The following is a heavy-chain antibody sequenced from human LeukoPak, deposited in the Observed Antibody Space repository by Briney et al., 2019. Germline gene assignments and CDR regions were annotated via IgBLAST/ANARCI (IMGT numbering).Heavy chain of an antibody. J-gene: IGHJ4*02. D-gene: IGHD3-10*01. CDR2: ISSSGSTI. V-gene: IGHV3-11*01. Sequence: GGSLRLSCAASGFTFSDYYMSWIRQAPGKGLEWVSYISSSGSTIYYADSVKGRFTISRDNAKNSLYLQMNSLRAEDTAVYYCARAQVQLLWFGESGWYYFDYWGQGTLVTVSS. CDR3: ARAQVQLLWFGESGWYYFDY. CDR1: GFTFSDYY.